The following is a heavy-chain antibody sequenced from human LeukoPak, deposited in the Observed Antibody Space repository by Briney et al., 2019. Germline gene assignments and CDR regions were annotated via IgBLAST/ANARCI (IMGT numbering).Heavy chain of an antibody. Sequence: ASVKDSFMASGYPFPDQFIKGVRQAPGRGLEWMGWINPNSGDTNYEQRFQGRVTMTSDTSISTAYMDLTRLASDDTAVYYCARVELLTNYWSQGTLVTVSS. D-gene: IGHD2-8*01. V-gene: IGHV1-2*02. CDR3: ARVELLTNY. J-gene: IGHJ4*02. CDR1: GYPFPDQF. CDR2: INPNSGDT.